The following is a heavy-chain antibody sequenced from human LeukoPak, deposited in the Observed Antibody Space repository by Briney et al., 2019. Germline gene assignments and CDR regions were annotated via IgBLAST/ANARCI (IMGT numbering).Heavy chain of an antibody. J-gene: IGHJ4*02. V-gene: IGHV4-34*01. Sequence: PSETLSLTCAVYGGSFSGYYWSWIRQPPGKGLEWIGNIYFGGTTHSNPSLASRVTMSVATSKSQFSLMLTSVTAADTAVYYCASQQSSGWPPRGDDYWGQGILVTVSS. CDR1: GGSFSGYY. CDR2: IYFGGTT. CDR3: ASQQSSGWPPRGDDY. D-gene: IGHD6-19*01.